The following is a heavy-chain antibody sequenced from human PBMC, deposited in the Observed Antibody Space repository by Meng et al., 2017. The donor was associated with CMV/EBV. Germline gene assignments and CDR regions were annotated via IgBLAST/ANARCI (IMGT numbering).Heavy chain of an antibody. CDR1: GFTFSSYS. CDR2: ISSSSSYI. J-gene: IGHJ5*02. CDR3: ARERKGDGWFDP. V-gene: IGHV3-21*01. D-gene: IGHD3-16*01. Sequence: GESLKISCAASGFTFSSYSMNWVRQAPGKGLEWVSSISSSSSYIYYADSVKGRFTISRDNAKNSLYLQMNSLRAEDTAVYYWARERKGDGWFDPWGQGTLVTVSS.